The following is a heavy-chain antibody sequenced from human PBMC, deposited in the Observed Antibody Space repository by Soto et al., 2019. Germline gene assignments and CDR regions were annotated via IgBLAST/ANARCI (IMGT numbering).Heavy chain of an antibody. J-gene: IGHJ4*02. D-gene: IGHD3-22*01. V-gene: IGHV1-69*06. CDR2: IIPIFGTA. Sequence: SVKVSCKASGGTFSIYAISWVRQSPPQGLEWMGGIIPIFGTANYAQKFQGRVTITADKSTSTAYMELSSLRSEDTAVYYCARGYYDSSGYYNWGFDYWGQGTLVTVSS. CDR1: GGTFSIYA. CDR3: ARGYYDSSGYYNWGFDY.